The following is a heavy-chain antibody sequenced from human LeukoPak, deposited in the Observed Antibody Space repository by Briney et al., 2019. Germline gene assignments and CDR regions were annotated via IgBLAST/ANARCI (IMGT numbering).Heavy chain of an antibody. D-gene: IGHD1-26*01. Sequence: GGSLRLSCAASGLTFSTYWMHCVRHAPGKGLAWVARINPDGSIRTYANSVQGRVTISRDTAKDTLFLQMNSLRAEDTAVYYCAREARVGGALQYWGQGTPVTVSS. CDR1: GLTFSTYW. CDR3: AREARVGGALQY. J-gene: IGHJ4*02. V-gene: IGHV3-74*03. CDR2: INPDGSIR.